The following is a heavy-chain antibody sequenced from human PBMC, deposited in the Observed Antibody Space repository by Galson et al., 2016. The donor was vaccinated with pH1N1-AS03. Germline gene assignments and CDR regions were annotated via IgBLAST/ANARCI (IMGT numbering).Heavy chain of an antibody. D-gene: IGHD4-17*01. Sequence: SVKVSCKASGYSFPTYSFNWVRQAPGQGLEWLGWISAYSGDTHYARKFQGRVTLTTDTSTSTAYMELRSLTSDDTAVYYCARAHYNADYVPDFWGQGTLSPSPQ. V-gene: IGHV1-18*04. CDR3: ARAHYNADYVPDF. CDR2: ISAYSGDT. CDR1: GYSFPTYS. J-gene: IGHJ4*02.